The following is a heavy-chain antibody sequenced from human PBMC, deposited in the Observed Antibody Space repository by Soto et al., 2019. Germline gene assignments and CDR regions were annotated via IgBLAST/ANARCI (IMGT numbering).Heavy chain of an antibody. CDR2: INWNSGDK. D-gene: IGHD3-10*01. J-gene: IGHJ4*02. Sequence: VQMVESGGGLVKPGMALRLSCVTSGFKFDDFAMQWVRQGQGKGLEWVAGINWNSGDKDYGESAKGRFVISRDNGKRSLDLHMNSLRPEDTAVYYCVRGRGPMNRGYFYSWGRGTLVTVSP. CDR3: VRGRGPMNRGYFYS. CDR1: GFKFDDFA. V-gene: IGHV3-9*01.